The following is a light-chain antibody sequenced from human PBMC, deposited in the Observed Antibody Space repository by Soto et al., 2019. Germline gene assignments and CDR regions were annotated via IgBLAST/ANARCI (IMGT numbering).Light chain of an antibody. CDR3: SSYTTSTTRV. Sequence: QSVLTQPASVSGSPGQSITIXCTGTSSDVXGYNYVSWYQQRPGEAPKLMLYEINNRPSGVSNRFSGSKSGNTASLTISGLQAEDEADYYCSSYTTSTTRVFGGGTKLTVL. CDR1: SSDVXGYNY. CDR2: EIN. V-gene: IGLV2-14*01. J-gene: IGLJ3*02.